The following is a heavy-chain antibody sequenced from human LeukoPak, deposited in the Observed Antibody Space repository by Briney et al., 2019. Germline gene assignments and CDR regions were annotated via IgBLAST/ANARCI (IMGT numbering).Heavy chain of an antibody. CDR3: AREGTYSDYWSGYFEY. D-gene: IGHD3-3*01. CDR1: GFVFSIYA. CDR2: IASDGSYT. Sequence: PGGSLRLSCEGSGFVFSIYAIHWIRQSPDRGLEWVAVIASDGSYTDYVHSLKDRFTISRDNSKNTVYLDVTSLTPEGAAVYYCAREGTYSDYWSGYFEYWGQGTRVIVSS. V-gene: IGHV3-30*04. J-gene: IGHJ4*02.